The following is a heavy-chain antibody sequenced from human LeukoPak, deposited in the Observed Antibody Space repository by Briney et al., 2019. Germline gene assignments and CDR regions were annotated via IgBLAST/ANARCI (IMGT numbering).Heavy chain of an antibody. Sequence: ASVKVSCKASGYTFTSYGISWVRQAPGQGLEWMGWISAYNGNTNYAQKLQGRVTMTTDTSTSTAYMELRSLRPDDTAVYYCAREGDDYGDSPLDYWGQGTLVTVSS. CDR1: GYTFTSYG. J-gene: IGHJ4*02. V-gene: IGHV1-18*01. D-gene: IGHD4-17*01. CDR2: ISAYNGNT. CDR3: AREGDDYGDSPLDY.